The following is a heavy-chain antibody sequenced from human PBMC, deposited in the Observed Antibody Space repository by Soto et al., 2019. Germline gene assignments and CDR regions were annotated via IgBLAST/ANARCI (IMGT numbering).Heavy chain of an antibody. J-gene: IGHJ4*02. V-gene: IGHV3-7*01. CDR1: GFTFDTYW. D-gene: IGHD4-17*01. Sequence: EVQLVESGGGLVQPGGSLRLSCVASGFTFDTYWMSWVRQAPGKGLEWVANIKKDGSEKYYVDSEKGRFTISRDNAQISLYLQMSGLRAEDTAVYYCARKGFRDYSDYFDSWGQGTLVTVSS. CDR2: IKKDGSEK. CDR3: ARKGFRDYSDYFDS.